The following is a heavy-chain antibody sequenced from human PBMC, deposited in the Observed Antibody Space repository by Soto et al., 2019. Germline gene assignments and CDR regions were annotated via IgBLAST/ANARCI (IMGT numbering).Heavy chain of an antibody. CDR3: ARARGYYGSGSYWYYMDV. D-gene: IGHD3-10*01. CDR1: GFAFSSYS. CDR2: ISSSSSYI. V-gene: IGHV3-21*01. Sequence: PGGSLRLSCAASGFAFSSYSMNWVRQARGKGLEWVSSISSSSSYIYYADSVKGRFTISRDNAKNSLYLQMNSLRAEDTAVYYCARARGYYGSGSYWYYMDVWGKGTTVTVSS. J-gene: IGHJ6*03.